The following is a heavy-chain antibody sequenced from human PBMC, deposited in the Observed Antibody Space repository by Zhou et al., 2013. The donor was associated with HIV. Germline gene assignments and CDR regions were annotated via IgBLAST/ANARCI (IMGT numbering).Heavy chain of an antibody. D-gene: IGHD2-15*01. J-gene: IGHJ3*02. CDR1: GYTFTSYS. V-gene: IGHV1-46*01. Sequence: QVQLVQSGAEVKKPGASVKVSCKASGYTFTSYSVHWVRQAPGQGLEWMGIINPSGGSTRYAQKFQGRVTMTRDTSTSTVYMELSSLRSEDTAVYYCTRGIVVVVAYDAFDIWGQGTMVHRLF. CDR3: TRGIVVVVAYDAFDI. CDR2: INPSGGST.